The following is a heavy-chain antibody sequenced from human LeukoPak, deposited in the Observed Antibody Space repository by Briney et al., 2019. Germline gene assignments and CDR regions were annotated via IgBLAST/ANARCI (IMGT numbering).Heavy chain of an antibody. CDR2: INHSGGT. Sequence: PSETLSLTCAVYSGSSSGFSWSWIRQPPGRGLEWIGEINHSGGTNYNPSLKSRVTISVDTSKNQFSLKLSSVTAADTAVYYCARGTSMITFGRLYYFDYWGQGTLVTVSS. D-gene: IGHD3-16*01. CDR3: ARGTSMITFGRLYYFDY. J-gene: IGHJ4*02. V-gene: IGHV4-34*01. CDR1: SGSSSGFS.